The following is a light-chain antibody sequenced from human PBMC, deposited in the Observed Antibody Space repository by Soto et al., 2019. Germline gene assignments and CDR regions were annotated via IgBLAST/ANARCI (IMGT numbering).Light chain of an antibody. Sequence: DIQMTQSPSSLSASVGDRVTITCRASQSISSYLNWYQQKPGKAPKLLIYAASSLQSGVPSRFSGSGSGTEFTLTISSLQPEDFAIYYCQQYNTYPWTFGQGTRVEI. CDR1: QSISSY. CDR3: QQYNTYPWT. CDR2: AAS. J-gene: IGKJ1*01. V-gene: IGKV1-39*01.